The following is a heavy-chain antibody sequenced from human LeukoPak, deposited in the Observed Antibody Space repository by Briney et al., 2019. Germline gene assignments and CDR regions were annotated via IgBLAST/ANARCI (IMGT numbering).Heavy chain of an antibody. CDR2: ISGSGGST. D-gene: IGHD5-12*01. CDR1: GFTFSSYA. CDR3: AKADHVATTTPDY. J-gene: IGHJ4*02. Sequence: GGSLRLSGAASGFTFSSYAMSWVRQAPGKGLEWVSAISGSGGSTYYADSVKGRFTISRDNSKNTLYLQMNSLRAEDTAVYYCAKADHVATTTPDYWGQGTLVTVSS. V-gene: IGHV3-23*01.